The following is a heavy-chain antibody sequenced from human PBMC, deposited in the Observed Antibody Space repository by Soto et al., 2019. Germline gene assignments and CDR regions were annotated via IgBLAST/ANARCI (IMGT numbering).Heavy chain of an antibody. Sequence: QLQFQESGPGLVRPSETLSLTCTVSGGSVSSSTYYWTWIRQPPGKGLEWIGTMYSSGSIYYNPSRKSRVTRSVDRSQNQISLKVRSVTAADTVVYYCTRRITIFGVDPGLDYWGQGTLVTVS. J-gene: IGHJ4*02. CDR2: MYSSGSI. CDR1: GGSVSSSTYY. D-gene: IGHD3-3*01. CDR3: TRRITIFGVDPGLDY. V-gene: IGHV4-39*01.